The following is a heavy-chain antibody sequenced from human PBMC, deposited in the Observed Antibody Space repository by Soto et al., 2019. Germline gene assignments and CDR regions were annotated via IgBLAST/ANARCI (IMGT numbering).Heavy chain of an antibody. J-gene: IGHJ6*02. CDR2: IIPIFGTA. CDR1: GGTFSSYA. V-gene: IGHV1-69*06. D-gene: IGHD6-6*01. CDR3: ARHREGSSSSSPNYYYYGMDV. Sequence: QVQLVQSGAEVKKPGSSVKVSCKASGGTFSSYAISWVRQAPGQGLEWMGGIIPIFGTANYAQKFQGRVTITADKSTSTAYTELSSLRSEDTAVYYCARHREGSSSSSPNYYYYGMDVWGQGTTVTVSS.